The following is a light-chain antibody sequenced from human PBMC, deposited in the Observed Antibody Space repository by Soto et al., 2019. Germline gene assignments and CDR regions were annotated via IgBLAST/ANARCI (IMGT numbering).Light chain of an antibody. V-gene: IGKV3D-15*01. CDR3: QQYNDWPSWT. Sequence: VMTRSPATLSVSPGESATLSCRASQSVFSNFAWYQQKPGQAPRLLMYGVSIRATGIPARFSGSGSGTEFTLTISSLQSEDFALYYCQQYNDWPSWTFGQGTRVESK. J-gene: IGKJ1*01. CDR1: QSVFSN. CDR2: GVS.